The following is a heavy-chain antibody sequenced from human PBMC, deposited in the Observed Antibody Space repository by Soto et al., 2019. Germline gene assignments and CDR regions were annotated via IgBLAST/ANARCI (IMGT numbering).Heavy chain of an antibody. CDR3: ARDTQGYSYGRGSYYYGMDV. Sequence: PGGSLRLSCAASGFTVSSNYMSWVRQAPGKGLEWVSVIYSGGSTYYADSVKGRFTISRDNSKNTLYLQMNSLRAEDTAVYYCARDTQGYSYGRGSYYYGMDVWGQGTTVTV. CDR2: IYSGGST. CDR1: GFTVSSNY. J-gene: IGHJ6*02. V-gene: IGHV3-53*01. D-gene: IGHD5-18*01.